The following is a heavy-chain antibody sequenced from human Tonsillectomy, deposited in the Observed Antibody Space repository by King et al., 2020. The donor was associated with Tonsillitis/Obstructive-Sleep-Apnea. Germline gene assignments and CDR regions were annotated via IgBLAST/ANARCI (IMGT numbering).Heavy chain of an antibody. D-gene: IGHD2-8*01. J-gene: IGHJ6*02. CDR3: AKESEKWSPYYGMDV. CDR1: GFAFSYYG. CDR2: ISYDGSNA. V-gene: IGHV3-30*18. Sequence: VQLVESGGGVVQPGTPLRLSCAASGFAFSYYGMHWVRQAPGKGLEWVAFISYDGSNAYYADSVEGRFTFSRDNSKNTLYLQMNSLRNEDTALYYCAKESEKWSPYYGMDVWGQGTTVTVAS.